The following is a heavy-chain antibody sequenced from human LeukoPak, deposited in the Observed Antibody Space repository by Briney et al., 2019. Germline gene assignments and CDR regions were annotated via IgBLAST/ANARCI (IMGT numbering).Heavy chain of an antibody. Sequence: NPSETLSLTCAVSGGSISSSNWWSWVRQPPGKGLEWIGEIYHSGGTNYNPSLRSRVTISLDKSKNHFSLKLNSVTAADTAVYHCATFTYGSGFDYWGQGTLVTVSS. D-gene: IGHD3-10*01. CDR1: GGSISSSNW. J-gene: IGHJ4*02. CDR3: ATFTYGSGFDY. V-gene: IGHV4-4*02. CDR2: IYHSGGT.